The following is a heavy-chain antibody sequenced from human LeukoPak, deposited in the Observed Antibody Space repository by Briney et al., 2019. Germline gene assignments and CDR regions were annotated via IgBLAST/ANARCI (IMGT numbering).Heavy chain of an antibody. J-gene: IGHJ4*02. CDR2: ISGSGGST. V-gene: IGHV3-23*01. CDR1: GFTFSSYA. CDR3: AKDLAGGYRLRGA. Sequence: GGSLRLSCAASGFTFSSYAMSWVRQAPGKGLEWVSAISGSGGSTYYADSVKGRFTISRDNSKNTPYLQMNSLRAEDTAVYYCAKDLAGGYRLRGAWGQGTLVTVSS. D-gene: IGHD5-12*01.